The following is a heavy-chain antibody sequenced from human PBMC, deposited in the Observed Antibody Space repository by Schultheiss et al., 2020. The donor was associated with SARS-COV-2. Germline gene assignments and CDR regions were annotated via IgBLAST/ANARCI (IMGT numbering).Heavy chain of an antibody. D-gene: IGHD3-22*01. Sequence: SETLSLTCTVSGGAIRGSDYYWTWIRQQPGKGLEWIGYVYYSGSTFYNPSLRSLVTMSVDTSKNQFSLKLSSVTAADTAVYYCAITTHYYDSSGYHYYMDVWGKGTTVTVSS. CDR2: VYYSGST. J-gene: IGHJ6*03. CDR3: AITTHYYDSSGYHYYMDV. V-gene: IGHV4-31*01. CDR1: GGAIRGSDYY.